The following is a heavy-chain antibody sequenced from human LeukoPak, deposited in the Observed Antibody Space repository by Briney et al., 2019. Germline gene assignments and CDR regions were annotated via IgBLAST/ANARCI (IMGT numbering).Heavy chain of an antibody. J-gene: IGHJ4*02. CDR2: IYYSGST. CDR1: GGSISSSSYY. V-gene: IGHV4-39*07. D-gene: IGHD5-24*01. CDR3: ARSLENYFDY. Sequence: SETLSLTCTVSGGSISSSSYYWGWIRQPPGKGLEWIGSIYYSGSTYYNPSLKSRVTISVDTSKNQFSLKLTSVSAADTAMYYCARSLENYFDYWGQGTLLTVSS.